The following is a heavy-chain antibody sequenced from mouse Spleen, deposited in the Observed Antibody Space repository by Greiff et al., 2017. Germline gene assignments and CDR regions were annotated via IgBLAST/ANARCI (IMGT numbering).Heavy chain of an antibody. CDR2: IYPGDGDT. CDR1: GYAFSSYW. D-gene: IGHD4-1*01. CDR3: ARRELGPYYFDY. J-gene: IGHJ2*01. V-gene: IGHV1-80*01. Sequence: QVQLKESGAELVKPGASVKISCKASGYAFSSYWMNWVKQRPGKGLEWIGQIYPGDGDTNYNGKFKGKATLTADKSSSTAYMQLSSLTSEDSAVYFCARRELGPYYFDYWGQGTTLTVSS.